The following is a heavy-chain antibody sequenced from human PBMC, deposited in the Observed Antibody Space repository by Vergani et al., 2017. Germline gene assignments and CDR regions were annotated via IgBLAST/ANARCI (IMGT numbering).Heavy chain of an antibody. CDR3: ARGQYCSSTSCYQGWFDP. CDR1: GYTFTGYY. CDR2: INPNSGGT. D-gene: IGHD2-2*01. J-gene: IGHJ5*02. V-gene: IGHV1-2*04. Sequence: QVQLVQSGAEVKKPGASVKVSCKASGYTFTGYYMHWVRQAPGQGLEWMGWINPNSGGTNYAQKFQGWVTMTRETSISTAYMELSRLRADDTAVYYCARGQYCSSTSCYQGWFDPWGQGTLVTVSS.